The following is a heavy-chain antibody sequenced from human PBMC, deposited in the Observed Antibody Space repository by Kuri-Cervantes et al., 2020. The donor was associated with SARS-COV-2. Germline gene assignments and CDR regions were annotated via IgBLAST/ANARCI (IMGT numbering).Heavy chain of an antibody. D-gene: IGHD5-18*01. CDR2: SNAGNGNT. CDR3: AREGDTAMVRYYYYMDV. J-gene: IGHJ6*03. Sequence: ASVKVSCKASGYTFTSYAMHWVRQAPGQRLEWMGWSNAGNGNTKYSQEFQGRVTITRDTSASTAYMELSSLRSEDMAVYYCAREGDTAMVRYYYYMDVWGKGTTVTVSS. V-gene: IGHV1-3*02. CDR1: GYTFTSYA.